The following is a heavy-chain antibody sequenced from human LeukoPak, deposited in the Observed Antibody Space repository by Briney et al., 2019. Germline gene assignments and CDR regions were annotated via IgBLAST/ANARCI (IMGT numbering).Heavy chain of an antibody. V-gene: IGHV4-59*08. CDR1: GDSINNYY. J-gene: IGHJ4*02. D-gene: IGHD3-9*01. CDR3: ARVDLGSDWPDY. Sequence: SETLSLTCTVSGDSINNYYGSWIRQPPGKGLEWIGYIYYSGSTSYNPSLRSRVTISVDTSKNQFSLKLRSVTAADTAIYYCARVDLGSDWPDYWGQGTLVTVSS. CDR2: IYYSGST.